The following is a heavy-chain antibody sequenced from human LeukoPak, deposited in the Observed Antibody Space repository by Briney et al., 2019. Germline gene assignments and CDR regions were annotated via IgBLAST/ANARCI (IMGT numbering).Heavy chain of an antibody. CDR1: GFTFDDYA. V-gene: IGHV3-9*01. CDR2: ISWNSGSI. J-gene: IGHJ4*02. Sequence: AGGSLRLSCAASGFTFDDYAMHWVRQAPGKGLEWVSGISWNSGSIGYADSVKGRFTISRDNAKNSLYLQMNSLRAEDTALYYCAKAPIAVAGPSSYYFDYWGQGTLVTVSS. D-gene: IGHD6-19*01. CDR3: AKAPIAVAGPSSYYFDY.